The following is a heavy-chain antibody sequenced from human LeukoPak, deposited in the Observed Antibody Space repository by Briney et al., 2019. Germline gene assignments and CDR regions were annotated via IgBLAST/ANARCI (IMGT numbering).Heavy chain of an antibody. CDR1: GFTFSNYD. J-gene: IGHJ3*02. CDR2: IRESGAAT. Sequence: GGSLRLSCAASGFTFSNYDMSWVRQAPGKGLEWVSSIRESGAATYYADSVKGRFTISRDNSKNTLYLQMNSLRAEDTAVYYCAKSRVGASGAFDIWGQGTMVTVSS. D-gene: IGHD1-26*01. CDR3: AKSRVGASGAFDI. V-gene: IGHV3-23*01.